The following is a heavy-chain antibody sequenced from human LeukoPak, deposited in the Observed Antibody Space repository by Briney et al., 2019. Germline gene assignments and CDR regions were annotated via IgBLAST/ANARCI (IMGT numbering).Heavy chain of an antibody. Sequence: PGGSLRLSCEASGFTFSSFGMHWVRQAPGRGLEWVALISYDGTNKYYAGSVKGRFTISRDNSKNTLYLQMNSLTAEDTAVYYCARGRSITLLRGVAMSDGFDIWGQGAMVTVSS. V-gene: IGHV3-30*03. D-gene: IGHD3-10*01. CDR1: GFTFSSFG. CDR2: ISYDGTNK. CDR3: ARGRSITLLRGVAMSDGFDI. J-gene: IGHJ3*02.